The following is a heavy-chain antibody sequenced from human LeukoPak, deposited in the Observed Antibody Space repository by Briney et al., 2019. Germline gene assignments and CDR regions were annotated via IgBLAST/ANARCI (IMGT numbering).Heavy chain of an antibody. V-gene: IGHV3-74*01. CDR3: AREESSPFDY. CDR1: GFTFSANW. CDR2: INPDGTTT. Sequence: GGSLRLSCAASGFTFSANWMHWVRQAPGKGLVWVSRINPDGTTTSYADSVKGRFTISRDNAKDTVYLQMNSLRAEDTAVYYCAREESSPFDYWGQGTLVTVSS. J-gene: IGHJ4*02. D-gene: IGHD6-13*01.